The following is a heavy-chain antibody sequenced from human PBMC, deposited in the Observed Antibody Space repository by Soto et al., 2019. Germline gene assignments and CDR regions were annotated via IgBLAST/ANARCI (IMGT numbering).Heavy chain of an antibody. D-gene: IGHD3-22*01. CDR2: INGNSVAT. V-gene: IGHV1-2*02. J-gene: IGHJ4*02. Sequence: GASVKVSCKASGYTFTDYYIHWVRQTPGQGLEWVGWINGNSVATKSAAKFQGRVAMTRDTSIRTAYLDLSSLGSDDSAVFYCVRGGPSGYYYEWGQGTQVTVSS. CDR1: GYTFTDYY. CDR3: VRGGPSGYYYE.